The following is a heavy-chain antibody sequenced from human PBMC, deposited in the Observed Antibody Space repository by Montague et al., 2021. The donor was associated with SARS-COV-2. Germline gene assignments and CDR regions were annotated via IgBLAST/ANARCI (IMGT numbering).Heavy chain of an antibody. J-gene: IGHJ6*02. D-gene: IGHD3-10*01. Sequence: SETLSLTCAVYGGSFSGYYWSWIRQPPGKGLEWIGEINHSGSTNYNPSLKSRVTISVDTSKNQFSLKLSSATAADMAVYYCARVRYYGSGTSLGMDVWGQGTTVTVSS. CDR2: INHSGST. CDR3: ARVRYYGSGTSLGMDV. CDR1: GGSFSGYY. V-gene: IGHV4-34*01.